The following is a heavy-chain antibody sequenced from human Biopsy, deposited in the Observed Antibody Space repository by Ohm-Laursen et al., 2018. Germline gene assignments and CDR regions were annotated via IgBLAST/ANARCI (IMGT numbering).Heavy chain of an antibody. CDR2: IYFTGST. D-gene: IGHD5-24*01. Sequence: SETLSLTCTVSGGPIDGYYWSWIRQPPGKALEWIGYIYFTGSTSYNPSLKSRFTMSVNTSKNQFSLRLSSVTAADTAVYYCASAGYNPDWNFDLWGRGTRVTVSS. CDR3: ASAGYNPDWNFDL. CDR1: GGPIDGYY. V-gene: IGHV4-59*12. J-gene: IGHJ2*01.